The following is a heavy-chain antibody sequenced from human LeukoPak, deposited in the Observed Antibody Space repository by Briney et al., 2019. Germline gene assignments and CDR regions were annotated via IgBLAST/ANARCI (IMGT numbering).Heavy chain of an antibody. D-gene: IGHD3-10*01. CDR2: IYYSGST. CDR1: GGSISSFY. CDR3: AREGWFGELSYFDL. Sequence: PSETLSLTCTVSGGSISSFYWSWIRQPPGKGLEWIGYIYYSGSTNYNPSLKSRVTISVDTSKNQFSLKLSSVTAADTAVYYCAREGWFGELSYFDLWGRGTLVTVSS. J-gene: IGHJ2*01. V-gene: IGHV4-59*01.